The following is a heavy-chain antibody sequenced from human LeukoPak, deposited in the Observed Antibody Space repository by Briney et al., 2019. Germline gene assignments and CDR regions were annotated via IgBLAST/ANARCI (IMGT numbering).Heavy chain of an antibody. V-gene: IGHV4-39*02. D-gene: IGHD1-1*01. CDR1: GDSVSSPSHH. Sequence: PSETLPLTCTVSGDSVSSPSHHWAWIRQPPGKGLEWISSIYYTGNTYYNPSLKSRLSISIDASKNYFSLKLSSVTAADTAVYFCTREFTSTSGDWGQGTLVTVSS. CDR2: IYYTGNT. J-gene: IGHJ4*02. CDR3: TREFTSTSGD.